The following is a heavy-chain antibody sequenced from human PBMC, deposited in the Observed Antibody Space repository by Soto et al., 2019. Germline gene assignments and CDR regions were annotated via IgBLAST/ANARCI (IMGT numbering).Heavy chain of an antibody. J-gene: IGHJ3*02. D-gene: IGHD2-21*02. CDR1: GFPFSGHF. V-gene: IGHV3-7*03. CDR2: IKQDGSEK. Sequence: PGGSLRLSCAASGFPFSGHFSSWVRPAPGKGLEWVANIKQDGSEKYCVDSVKVRFTISRDNAKNSLYLQMNSLRAEDTAVYYCARDRVVTAISDIWGQGTMVTVSS. CDR3: ARDRVVTAISDI.